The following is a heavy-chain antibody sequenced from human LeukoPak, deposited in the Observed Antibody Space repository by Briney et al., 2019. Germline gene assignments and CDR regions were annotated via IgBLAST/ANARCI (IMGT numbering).Heavy chain of an antibody. Sequence: RASETLSLTCAVYGGSFSGYYWSWIRRPPGKGLEWIGEINHSGSTNYNPSLKSRVTISVDTSKNQFSLKLSSVTAADTAVYYCALNYYGSGSYYTWGQGTLVTVSS. V-gene: IGHV4-34*01. CDR1: GGSFSGYY. CDR2: INHSGST. D-gene: IGHD3-10*01. J-gene: IGHJ5*02. CDR3: ALNYYGSGSYYT.